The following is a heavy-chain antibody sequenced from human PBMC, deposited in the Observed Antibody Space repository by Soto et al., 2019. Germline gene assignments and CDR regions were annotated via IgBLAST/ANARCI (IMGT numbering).Heavy chain of an antibody. V-gene: IGHV1-3*01. CDR2: INAGNGNT. D-gene: IGHD2-15*01. CDR1: GYTFTSYA. CDR3: ARETCSGGSCYSGWFDP. J-gene: IGHJ5*02. Sequence: ASVKLTCKVSGYTFTSYAMHWVRQAPGQRLEWMGWINAGNGNTKYSQKFQGRVTITRDTSASTAYMELSSLRSEDTAVYYCARETCSGGSCYSGWFDPWGQGTLVLVSS.